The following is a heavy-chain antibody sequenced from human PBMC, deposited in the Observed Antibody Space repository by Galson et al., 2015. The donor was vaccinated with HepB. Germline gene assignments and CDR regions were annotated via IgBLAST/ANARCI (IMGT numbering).Heavy chain of an antibody. CDR1: GFTFSSYS. V-gene: IGHV3-21*05. CDR3: ARPDRGADAFDI. CDR2: ISSSSSYT. D-gene: IGHD3-10*01. Sequence: SLRLSCAASGFTFSSYSMNWVRQAPGKGLEWVSYISSSSSYTNYAASVKGRFTISRDNAKNSLYLQMNSLRAGDTAVYYCARPDRGADAFDIWGQGTMVTVSS. J-gene: IGHJ3*02.